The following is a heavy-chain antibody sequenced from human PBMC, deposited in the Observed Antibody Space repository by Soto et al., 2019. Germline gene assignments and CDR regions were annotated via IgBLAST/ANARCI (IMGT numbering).Heavy chain of an antibody. CDR3: ARGIVATIPYFDY. D-gene: IGHD5-12*01. Sequence: ASVKVSCKASGYTFTGYYMHWVRQAPGQGLEWMGWINPNSGGTNYAQKFQGWVTMTRDTSISTAYMELSRLRSDDTAVYYCARGIVATIPYFDYWGQGTLVTVSS. V-gene: IGHV1-2*04. CDR1: GYTFTGYY. J-gene: IGHJ4*02. CDR2: INPNSGGT.